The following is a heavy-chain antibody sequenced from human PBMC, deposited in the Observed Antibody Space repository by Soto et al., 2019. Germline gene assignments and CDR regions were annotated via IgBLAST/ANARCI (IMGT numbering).Heavy chain of an antibody. V-gene: IGHV3-30*18. J-gene: IGHJ4*02. CDR3: AKGAVKYCSGGSCYPNLDY. Sequence: QVQLVASGGGVVQPGRSLRLSCAASGFTFSSYGMHWVRQAPGKGLEWVAVISYDGSNKYYADSVKGRFTISRDNSKNTLYLQMNSLRAEDTAVYYCAKGAVKYCSGGSCYPNLDYWGQGTLVTVSS. CDR1: GFTFSSYG. CDR2: ISYDGSNK. D-gene: IGHD2-15*01.